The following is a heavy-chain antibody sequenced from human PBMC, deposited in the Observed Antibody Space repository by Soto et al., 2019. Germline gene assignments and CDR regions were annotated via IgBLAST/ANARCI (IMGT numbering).Heavy chain of an antibody. D-gene: IGHD5-18*01. Sequence: GGSLRLSCAASGFTFSFYGLHWVRQAPDKGLEWVATISYDGTNKYHADSVKGRFTISRDNSKSTLYLQMNSLRAEDTAVYYCAKDVDTAIPNGMDVWGQGTTVTVSS. CDR2: ISYDGTNK. CDR1: GFTFSFYG. CDR3: AKDVDTAIPNGMDV. J-gene: IGHJ6*02. V-gene: IGHV3-30*18.